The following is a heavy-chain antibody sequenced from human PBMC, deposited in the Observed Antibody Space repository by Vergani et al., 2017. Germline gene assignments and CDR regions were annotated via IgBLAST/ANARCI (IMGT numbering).Heavy chain of an antibody. CDR2: IYSGGST. V-gene: IGHV3-66*02. J-gene: IGHJ4*02. D-gene: IGHD3-10*01. Sequence: EVQLVESGGGLVQPGGSLRLSCAASGFTVSSNYMSWVRQAPGQGLEWVSVIYSGGSTYYADSVKGRFTISIDNSKNTLYLQMNSLRAEDTSVYYCAREGGYGSGSYSLAYWGQGTLVTVSS. CDR3: AREGGYGSGSYSLAY. CDR1: GFTVSSNY.